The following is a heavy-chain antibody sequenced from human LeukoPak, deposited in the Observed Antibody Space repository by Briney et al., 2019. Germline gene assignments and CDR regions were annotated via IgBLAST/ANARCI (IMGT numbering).Heavy chain of an antibody. D-gene: IGHD3-22*01. J-gene: IGHJ4*02. CDR2: ISDSGGST. CDR3: ANRGVVIRVILVGFHKEPYYFDS. V-gene: IGHV3-23*01. CDR1: AITLSNYA. Sequence: GGSLRLSCAVSAITLSNYAMNWVRQPPGKGLEWVAGISDSGGSTKYADSVKGGFTISRNNAKNTLFLQINILTAEDAAVYFCANRGVVIRVILVGFHKEPYYFDSWGQGALVTVS.